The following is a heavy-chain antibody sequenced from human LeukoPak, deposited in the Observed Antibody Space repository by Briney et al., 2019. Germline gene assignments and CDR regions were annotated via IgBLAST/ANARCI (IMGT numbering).Heavy chain of an antibody. V-gene: IGHV3-64D*06. CDR3: VEGIVVVTARAFDY. J-gene: IGHJ4*02. Sequence: GSLRLSCSASGFTFSSYAMHWVRQAPGKGLEYVSAISSNGGSTYYADPVKGRFTISRDNSKNTLYLQMSSLRPEDTAVYYCVEGIVVVTARAFDYWGQGTLVTVSS. D-gene: IGHD2-21*02. CDR1: GFTFSSYA. CDR2: ISSNGGST.